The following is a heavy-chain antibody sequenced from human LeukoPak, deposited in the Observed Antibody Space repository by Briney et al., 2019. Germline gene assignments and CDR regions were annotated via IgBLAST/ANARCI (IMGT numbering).Heavy chain of an antibody. V-gene: IGHV1-46*01. CDR2: INPSDGST. CDR3: ASEPNRLMYYFDY. D-gene: IGHD2-8*01. CDR1: GGTFSSYA. J-gene: IGHJ4*02. Sequence: ASVKVSCKASGGTFSSYAISWVRQAPGQGLEWMGLINPSDGSTNYAQKFQGRVTMTRDTSTSTVYMELSSLRSDDTAVYYCASEPNRLMYYFDYWGQGTLVTVSS.